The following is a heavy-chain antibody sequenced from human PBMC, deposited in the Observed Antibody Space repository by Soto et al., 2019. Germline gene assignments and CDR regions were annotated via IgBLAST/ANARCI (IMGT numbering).Heavy chain of an antibody. V-gene: IGHV1-69*12. CDR2: IIPTFGTA. D-gene: IGHD3-10*01. J-gene: IGHJ6*02. CDR3: ASNQGPKSGDDYYGMDV. CDR1: GGTFSSYA. Sequence: QVQLVQSGAEVKKPGSSVKVSCKASGGTFSSYAISWVRQAPGQGLEWMGGIIPTFGTANYAQKFQGRVTITADESTRTAYMELSSLGSEDTDVYYWASNQGPKSGDDYYGMDVWGQGTTVTVSS.